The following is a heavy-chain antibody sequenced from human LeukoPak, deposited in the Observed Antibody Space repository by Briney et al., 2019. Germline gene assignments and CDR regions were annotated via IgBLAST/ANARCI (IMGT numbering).Heavy chain of an antibody. V-gene: IGHV1-69*13. CDR1: GGTFSTYT. CDR2: IIPIFRTG. CDR3: ATFTRRHAFDI. Sequence: ASVKVSCKAAGGTFSTYTINWVRQAPGQGLEWMGGIIPIFRTGNHAHNFQGRVTITADESTSTVYMELSSLRSGDTAIYYCATFTRRHAFDIWGQGTVVTVSS. J-gene: IGHJ3*02. D-gene: IGHD3-3*01.